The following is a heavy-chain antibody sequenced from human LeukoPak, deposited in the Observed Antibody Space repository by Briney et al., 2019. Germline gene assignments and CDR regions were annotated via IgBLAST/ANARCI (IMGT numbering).Heavy chain of an antibody. J-gene: IGHJ3*02. D-gene: IGHD3-3*01. CDR2: INPNSGGT. V-gene: IGHV1-2*02. CDR3: ARAAKGEWLLRAFDI. Sequence: ASVKVSCKASGYTFTSYYMHWMRQAPGQGLEWMGWINPNSGGTNYAQKFQGRVTMTRDTSISTAYMELSRLRSDDTAVYYCARAAKGEWLLRAFDIWGQGTMVTVSS. CDR1: GYTFTSYY.